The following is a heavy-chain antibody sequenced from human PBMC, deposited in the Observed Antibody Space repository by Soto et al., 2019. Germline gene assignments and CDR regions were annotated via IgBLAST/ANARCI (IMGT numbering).Heavy chain of an antibody. D-gene: IGHD3-10*01. CDR1: GYSFTSYL. J-gene: IGHJ6*01. V-gene: IGHV5-51*01. CDR2: IYPGDSDT. Sequence: PVDSLKVSCECSGYSFTSYLIFWVLQMPGKGLEWMGIIYPGDSDTRYSPSFQGQVTISADKSISTAYLQWSSLKASDTAMYYSERIRGHFRNYYYGMEVWGQGTTVNV. CDR3: ERIRGHFRNYYYGMEV.